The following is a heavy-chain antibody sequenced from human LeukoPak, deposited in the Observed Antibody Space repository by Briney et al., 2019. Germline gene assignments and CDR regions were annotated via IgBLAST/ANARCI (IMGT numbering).Heavy chain of an antibody. Sequence: GGSLRLSCTASGFTFGDYAMSWFRQAPGKGLEWVGFIRSKAYGGTTEYAASVKGRFTISRDDSKSIAYLQMNSLKTEDTAVYYCTRVSGSYYGYYYYGMDVWAKGPRSPSP. CDR3: TRVSGSYYGYYYYGMDV. CDR1: GFTFGDYA. D-gene: IGHD1-26*01. V-gene: IGHV3-49*03. CDR2: IRSKAYGGTT. J-gene: IGHJ6*02.